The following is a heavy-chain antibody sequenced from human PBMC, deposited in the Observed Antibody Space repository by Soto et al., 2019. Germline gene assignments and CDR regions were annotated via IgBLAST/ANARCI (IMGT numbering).Heavy chain of an antibody. D-gene: IGHD6-13*01. V-gene: IGHV3-23*01. Sequence: QPGGSLRLSCAASGFSFSNFATSWVRQAPGTGLEWVSSISGSGDKTYYLDSVKGRFTISRDNSKNTLYLHMNSLGAEDTAVYFCAKDYASTWYWYFDPWGQGTLVTVSS. CDR2: ISGSGDKT. CDR1: GFSFSNFA. J-gene: IGHJ5*02. CDR3: AKDYASTWYWYFDP.